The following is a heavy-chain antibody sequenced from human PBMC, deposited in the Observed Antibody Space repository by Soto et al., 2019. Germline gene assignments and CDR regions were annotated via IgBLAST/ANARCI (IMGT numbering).Heavy chain of an antibody. D-gene: IGHD3-10*01. CDR2: IYYSGST. Sequence: PSETLSLTCTVSGGSVSSGSYYWSWIRQPPGKGLEWIGYIYYSGSTNYNPSLKSRITISVDTSKNQFSLKLSSVTAADTAVYYCARDRESGPSNSFYGMDVWGQGTTVTVSS. J-gene: IGHJ6*02. CDR3: ARDRESGPSNSFYGMDV. V-gene: IGHV4-61*01. CDR1: GGSVSSGSYY.